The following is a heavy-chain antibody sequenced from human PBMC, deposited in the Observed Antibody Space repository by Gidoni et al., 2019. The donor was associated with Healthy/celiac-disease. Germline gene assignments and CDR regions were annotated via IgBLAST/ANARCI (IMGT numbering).Heavy chain of an antibody. V-gene: IGHV4-31*03. Sequence: QVQLQESGPGLVKPAQTLSLTCTVPGGPISSGGYSWSWIRQHPGKGLEWIGYIYYSGSTYYNPSLKSRVTISVDTSKNQFSLKLSSVTAADTAVYYCARSANWAYYFDYWGQGTLVTVSS. CDR2: IYYSGST. D-gene: IGHD7-27*01. CDR3: ARSANWAYYFDY. J-gene: IGHJ4*02. CDR1: GGPISSGGYS.